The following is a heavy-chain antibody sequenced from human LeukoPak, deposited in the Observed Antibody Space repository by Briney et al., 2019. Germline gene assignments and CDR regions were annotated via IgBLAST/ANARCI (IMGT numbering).Heavy chain of an antibody. D-gene: IGHD3-10*02. CDR3: ARGNVRSFDY. Sequence: GASVKVSCKTSGYTFTVYDINRVRQAPGKGPEWMGWMNPNSGNTGYAQKFQGRVTMTRNTAITTAYMELSSLTPDYTAVYYCARGNVRSFDYWGQGTLVIASS. J-gene: IGHJ4*02. V-gene: IGHV1-8*01. CDR1: GYTFTVYD. CDR2: MNPNSGNT.